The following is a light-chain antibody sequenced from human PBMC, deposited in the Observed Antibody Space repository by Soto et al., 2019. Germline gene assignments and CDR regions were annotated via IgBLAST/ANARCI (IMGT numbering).Light chain of an antibody. CDR2: AAS. J-gene: IGKJ1*01. CDR1: QSISSY. Sequence: DIQMTQSPSSLSASVGDRVTITCRASQSISSYLNWYQQKPGKAPRILIYAASGLQSGVPSRFSESGSWTDFTLTISSLQPEDFATYYCQERYSTHPSCGQGTEVEIK. V-gene: IGKV1-39*01. CDR3: QERYSTHPS.